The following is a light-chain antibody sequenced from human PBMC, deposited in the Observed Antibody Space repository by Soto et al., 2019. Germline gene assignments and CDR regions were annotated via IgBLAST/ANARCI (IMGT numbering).Light chain of an antibody. CDR3: QQYGRSQGT. V-gene: IGKV3-20*01. CDR1: QSVDSSY. Sequence: EVVLTQSPGTLSLSPGERAYLSCRASQSVDSSYLAWYQQKPGQPPRVLIYGASIRATGIPDRFSGSGSGTDFTLTISRLEPEDFAVYYCQQYGRSQGTFGQGSKVEVK. J-gene: IGKJ1*01. CDR2: GAS.